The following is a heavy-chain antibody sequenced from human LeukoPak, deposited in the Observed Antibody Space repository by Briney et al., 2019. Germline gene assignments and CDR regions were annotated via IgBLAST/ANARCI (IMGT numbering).Heavy chain of an antibody. CDR2: ISRTGNSI. J-gene: IGHJ4*02. V-gene: IGHV3-48*03. CDR3: ARGPYSSNWYVDY. D-gene: IGHD6-13*01. CDR1: GFTLSSYE. Sequence: GGSLRLSCAASGFTLSSYEMNWVRLAPGKGLEWISYISRTGNSIYYADFVKGRFTISRDSAKNSLYLQMNSLRAEDTAVYYCARGPYSSNWYVDYWGQGTLVTVAS.